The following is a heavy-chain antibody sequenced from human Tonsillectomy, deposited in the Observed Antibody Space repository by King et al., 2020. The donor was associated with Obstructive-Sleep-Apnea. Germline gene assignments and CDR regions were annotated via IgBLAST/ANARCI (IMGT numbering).Heavy chain of an antibody. CDR3: AKDYSSWYSHYAMDV. CDR2: IKRDGSNE. J-gene: IGHJ6*02. Sequence: VQLVESGGGVVQPGGSLRLSCAASGFTFGGYGMHWVRQAPGKGLEWVAFIKRDGSNENYADSLKGRFTISRDNSQSTLFLQMSSLRAEDTAVYYCAKDYSSWYSHYAMDVWGQGTTVTVSS. CDR1: GFTFGGYG. V-gene: IGHV3-30*02. D-gene: IGHD6-13*01.